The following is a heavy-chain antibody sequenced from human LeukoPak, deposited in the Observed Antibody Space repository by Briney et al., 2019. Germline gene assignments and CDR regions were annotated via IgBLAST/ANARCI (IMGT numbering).Heavy chain of an antibody. D-gene: IGHD6-19*01. CDR3: ATSTSGWSPVDN. CDR1: RGSISSGGYS. J-gene: IGHJ4*02. Sequence: SETLSLTCTVSRGSISSGGYSWGWIRQPPGKGLEWIGSIYYSGNTFYNPSLKSRVTMSVDTSKNHFSLKLSSVTAADAAVYYCATSTSGWSPVDNWGLGTLVTVSS. V-gene: IGHV4-39*02. CDR2: IYYSGNT.